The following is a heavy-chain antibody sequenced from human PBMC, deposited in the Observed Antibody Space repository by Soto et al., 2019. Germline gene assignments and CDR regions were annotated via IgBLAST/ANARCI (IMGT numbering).Heavy chain of an antibody. J-gene: IGHJ5*02. V-gene: IGHV4-59*01. CDR3: ARGEDRSSRRQNWFDP. CDR1: GASISSYY. CDR2: LSYSGST. D-gene: IGHD6-6*01. Sequence: QAQLQESGPALVRPSETLSLTCTVVGASISSYYWSWIRQPPGKGLEWIGYLSYSGSTSYNPSLKSRVTMSVDTSKNQMSLKLTSVTAADTAVYFCARGEDRSSRRQNWFDPWGQGTLVTVSS.